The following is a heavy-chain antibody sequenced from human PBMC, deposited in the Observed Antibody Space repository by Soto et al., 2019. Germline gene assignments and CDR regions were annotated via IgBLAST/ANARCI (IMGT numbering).Heavy chain of an antibody. CDR3: ARAHWGGTTFLDY. V-gene: IGHV4-34*01. D-gene: IGHD1-7*01. CDR2: INHSGST. Sequence: SETLSLTCAVYGGSFSGYYWSWIRQPPGKGLEWIGEINHSGSTNYNPSLKSRVTISVDTSKNQFSLKLSSVTAADTAVYYCARAHWGGTTFLDYWGQGTLVTVSS. J-gene: IGHJ4*02. CDR1: GGSFSGYY.